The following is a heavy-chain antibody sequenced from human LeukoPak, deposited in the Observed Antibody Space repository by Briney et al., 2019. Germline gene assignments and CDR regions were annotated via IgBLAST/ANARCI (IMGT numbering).Heavy chain of an antibody. CDR3: ARVKRGYSYGYIYLNFDY. CDR2: INHSGST. D-gene: IGHD5-18*01. J-gene: IGHJ4*02. CDR1: GGSFSGYY. Sequence: PSQTLSLTCAVYGGSFSGYYWSWIRQPPGKGLEWIGEINHSGSTNYNPSLKSRVTISVDTSKNQFSLKLSSVTAADTAVYYCARVKRGYSYGYIYLNFDYWGQGTLVTVSS. V-gene: IGHV4-34*01.